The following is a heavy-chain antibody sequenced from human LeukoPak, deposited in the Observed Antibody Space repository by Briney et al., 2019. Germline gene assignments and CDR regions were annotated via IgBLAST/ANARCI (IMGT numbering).Heavy chain of an antibody. V-gene: IGHV4-34*01. J-gene: IGHJ6*02. CDR3: ARDPRRLDTAMIRVRLGMDV. D-gene: IGHD5-18*01. Sequence: PSETLSLTCAVYGGSFSGYYWSWIRQPPGKGLEWIGEINHSGSTNYNPSLKSRVTISVDTSKNQFSLKLSSVTAADTAVYYCARDPRRLDTAMIRVRLGMDVWGQGTTVTVSS. CDR2: INHSGST. CDR1: GGSFSGYY.